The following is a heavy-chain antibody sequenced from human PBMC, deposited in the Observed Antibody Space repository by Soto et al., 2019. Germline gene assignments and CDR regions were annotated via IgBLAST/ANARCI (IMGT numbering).Heavy chain of an antibody. J-gene: IGHJ6*02. CDR2: IAYDGNKT. Sequence: QVHLVESGGGVVQAGRSLRLSCAASGFAFGSCDMHWVRQAPGKGLDWVAVIAYDGNKTYYADSVKGRFTISRDYAKKMVYLQMTRLTTEDTAVYYCAKATGLSSGYDFFMAAWGQGTTVTVSS. CDR3: AKATGLSSGYDFFMAA. D-gene: IGHD5-12*01. CDR1: GFAFGSCD. V-gene: IGHV3-30*18.